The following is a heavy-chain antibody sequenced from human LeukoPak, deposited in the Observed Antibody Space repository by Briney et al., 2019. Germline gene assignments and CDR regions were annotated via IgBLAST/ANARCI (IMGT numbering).Heavy chain of an antibody. V-gene: IGHV4-39*07. J-gene: IGHJ3*02. CDR1: GGSINSNSYY. D-gene: IGHD1-1*01. Sequence: TASETLSLTCTVSGGSINSNSYYWGWIRQPPGKGLEYIGSIYYSGSTNYNPSLKSRVTMSVDTSKNQFSLKLSSVTAADTAVYYCARASSTSFRDAFDIWGQGTMVTVSS. CDR2: IYYSGST. CDR3: ARASSTSFRDAFDI.